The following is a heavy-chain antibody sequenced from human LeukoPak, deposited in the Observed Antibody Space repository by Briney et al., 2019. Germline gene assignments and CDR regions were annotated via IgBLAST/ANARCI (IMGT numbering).Heavy chain of an antibody. Sequence: SGPTLVKPPQTLTLTCTFSGFSLSTSGVGVGWIRQPPGKALEWLALIYWDDDKRYSPSLKSRLTITKDTSKNQVVLTMTNMDPVDTATYYCAHKYRRYFDWNYDYWGQGTLVTVSS. D-gene: IGHD3-9*01. CDR1: GFSLSTSGVG. J-gene: IGHJ4*02. CDR3: AHKYRRYFDWNYDY. V-gene: IGHV2-5*02. CDR2: IYWDDDK.